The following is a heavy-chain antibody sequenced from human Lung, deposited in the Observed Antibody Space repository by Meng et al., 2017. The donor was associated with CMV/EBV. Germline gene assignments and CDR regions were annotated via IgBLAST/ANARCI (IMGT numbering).Heavy chain of an antibody. CDR2: INPNSGGT. D-gene: IGHD7-27*01. V-gene: IGHV1-2*02. CDR1: GYTFTDFY. J-gene: IGHJ3*02. Sequence: ASVKVSCKTSGYTFTDFYIHWVRQAPGQGLEWMGWINPNSGGTEYAQKFQGRVTMTSDTSISTAYMELSRLRSDDTAVYYCARESGEDAFDIWGQGTMVTVSS. CDR3: ARESGEDAFDI.